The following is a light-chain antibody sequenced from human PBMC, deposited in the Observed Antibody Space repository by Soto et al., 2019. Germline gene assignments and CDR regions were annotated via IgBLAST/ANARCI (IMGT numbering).Light chain of an antibody. Sequence: DIVLTQSPGTLSLSTGERATLSCRASQIISSTYLGWYHQKPGQAPRLLIYGASSRAAVIPDRFSGSGSGTDFTLTIITLEPEDFAVYYCQHYGTSLYTFGQETKLEVK. CDR2: GAS. J-gene: IGKJ2*01. V-gene: IGKV3-20*01. CDR1: QIISSTY. CDR3: QHYGTSLYT.